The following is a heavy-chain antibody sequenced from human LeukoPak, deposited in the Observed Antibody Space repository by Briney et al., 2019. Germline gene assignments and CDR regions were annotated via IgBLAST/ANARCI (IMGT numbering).Heavy chain of an antibody. Sequence: GGSPRLSCAASGITFGNNWMHWVRQGPGKGLVWISRINSDGGGAIYADSVKGRFTVSRDNAKITLYLQMNSLRAEDTAVYHCSSYVPHNWFDTWGQGTLVTVSS. V-gene: IGHV3-74*01. CDR2: INSDGGGA. J-gene: IGHJ5*02. CDR3: SSYVPHNWFDT. CDR1: GITFGNNW. D-gene: IGHD3-10*02.